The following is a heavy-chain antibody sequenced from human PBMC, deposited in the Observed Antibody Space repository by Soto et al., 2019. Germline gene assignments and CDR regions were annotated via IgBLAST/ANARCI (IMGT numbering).Heavy chain of an antibody. CDR3: ARAHGSSWYNWFDP. J-gene: IGHJ5*02. CDR2: IIPLFGTT. V-gene: IGHV1-69*13. Sequence: VKVSCKAYGGTFSSYGISWVRQAPGQGLEWMGGIIPLFGTTNFAHKFKGRVTITADESTSTVYMELSSLRFEDTAIYYCARAHGSSWYNWFDPWGQGTLVTVSS. CDR1: GGTFSSYG. D-gene: IGHD6-19*01.